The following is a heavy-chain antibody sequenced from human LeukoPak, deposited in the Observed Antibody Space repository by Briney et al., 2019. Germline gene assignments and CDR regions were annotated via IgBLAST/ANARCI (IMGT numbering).Heavy chain of an antibody. V-gene: IGHV3-48*02. Sequence: GGSLRLPCAASGFTFSSYSMNWVRQAPGKGLEWVSYISSSSSTIYYADSVEGRFTISRDNAKNSLYLQMNSLRDEDTAVYYCARDGGLVGASGAFDYWGQGTLVTVSS. CDR3: ARDGGLVGASGAFDY. CDR2: ISSSSSTI. D-gene: IGHD1-26*01. CDR1: GFTFSSYS. J-gene: IGHJ4*02.